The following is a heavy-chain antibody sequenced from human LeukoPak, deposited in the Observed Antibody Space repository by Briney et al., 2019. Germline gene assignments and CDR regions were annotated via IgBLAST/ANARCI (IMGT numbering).Heavy chain of an antibody. CDR3: AFSLASGTYSGY. V-gene: IGHV3-23*01. D-gene: IGHD3-10*01. CDR2: ITGSGSGT. CDR1: GFTFSSYA. J-gene: IGHJ4*02. Sequence: GGSLRLSCVASGFTFSSYAMSWARQAPGKGLEWVSAITGSGSGTFYADSVKGRFTISRDNSKNTLFLQMNSLRADDTAVYYCAFSLASGTYSGYWGQGTLVTVSS.